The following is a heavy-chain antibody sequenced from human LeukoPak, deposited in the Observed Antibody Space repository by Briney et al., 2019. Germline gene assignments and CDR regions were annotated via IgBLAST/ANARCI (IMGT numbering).Heavy chain of an antibody. CDR3: ARRQYYYDSSGSTYGKTHDAFDI. J-gene: IGHJ3*02. CDR1: GFTFSSYA. CDR2: ISGSGGST. D-gene: IGHD3-22*01. V-gene: IGHV3-23*01. Sequence: GGSLRLSCAASGFTFSSYAMSWVRQAPGKGLEWVSAISGSGGSTYYADSVKGRFTISRDNSKNTLYLQMNSLRAEDTAVYYCARRQYYYDSSGSTYGKTHDAFDIWGQGTMVTVSS.